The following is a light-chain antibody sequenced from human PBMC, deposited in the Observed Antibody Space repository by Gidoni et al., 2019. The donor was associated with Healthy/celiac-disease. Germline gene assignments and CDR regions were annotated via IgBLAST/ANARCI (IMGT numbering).Light chain of an antibody. V-gene: IGKV2-28*01. CDR3: MQALQTPI. CDR2: LGS. CDR1: QSLLHSNGYNY. J-gene: IGKJ3*01. Sequence: DIVMTQSPLSLPVTPGEPASISCRSSQSLLHSNGYNYLDWYLQKPGQSPQLLINLGSNRASGVPDRFSGSGSGTDFTLKISRVEAEDVGVYYCMQALQTPIFGPGTKVDIK.